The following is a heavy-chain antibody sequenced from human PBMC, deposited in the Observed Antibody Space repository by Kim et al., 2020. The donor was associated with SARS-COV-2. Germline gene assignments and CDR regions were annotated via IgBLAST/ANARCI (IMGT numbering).Heavy chain of an antibody. J-gene: IGHJ5*02. V-gene: IGHV4-34*01. CDR2: INHSGST. D-gene: IGHD3-10*01. CDR3: ARGVWFGESGWFDP. Sequence: SETLSLTCAVYGGSFSGYYWSWIRQPPGKGLEWIGEINHSGSTNYNPSLKSRVTISVDTSKNQFSLKLSSVTAADTAVYYCARGVWFGESGWFDPLGQGTLVTVSS. CDR1: GGSFSGYY.